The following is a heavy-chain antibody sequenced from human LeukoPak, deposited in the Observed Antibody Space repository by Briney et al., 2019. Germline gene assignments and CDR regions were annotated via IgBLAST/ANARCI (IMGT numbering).Heavy chain of an antibody. D-gene: IGHD2-15*01. Sequence: GGSLRLSCAASGFTFSSYSMNWVRQAPGKGLEWVSSINYSGTNMYYADTVKGRFTISRDNAKNSLFLQMNSLRPEDTAVYYCVTSGCSGATCYFYFDYWGQGTLVTVSS. CDR2: INYSGTNM. J-gene: IGHJ4*02. V-gene: IGHV3-21*01. CDR1: GFTFSSYS. CDR3: VTSGCSGATCYFYFDY.